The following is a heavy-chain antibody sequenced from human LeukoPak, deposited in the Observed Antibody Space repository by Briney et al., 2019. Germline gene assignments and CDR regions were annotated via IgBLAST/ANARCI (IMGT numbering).Heavy chain of an antibody. CDR3: AEDMRGGGIVVVVAVDY. CDR1: GFTFSNAW. D-gene: IGHD2-15*01. CDR2: IKSKTDGGTT. Sequence: GGSLRLSCAASGFTFSNAWMSWVRQAPGKGLEWVGRIKSKTDGGTTDYAAPVKGRFTISRDDSKNTLYLQMNSLRAEDTAVYYCAEDMRGGGIVVVVAVDYWGQGTLVTVSS. V-gene: IGHV3-15*01. J-gene: IGHJ4*02.